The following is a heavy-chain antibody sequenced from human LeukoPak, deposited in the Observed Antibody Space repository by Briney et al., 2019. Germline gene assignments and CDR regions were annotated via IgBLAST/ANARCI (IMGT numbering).Heavy chain of an antibody. Sequence: GGSLRLSCTASGFTLSTHWMHWVRQEPGKGLVWVSRIDSDGSDTNYADSVKGRFTISRDNAKNTLYLQMNSLRAEDSAVYYCARGLSGEYSYGYSDYWGQGNVVTVSS. CDR3: ARGLSGEYSYGYSDY. J-gene: IGHJ4*02. D-gene: IGHD5-18*01. CDR2: IDSDGSDT. CDR1: GFTLSTHW. V-gene: IGHV3-74*01.